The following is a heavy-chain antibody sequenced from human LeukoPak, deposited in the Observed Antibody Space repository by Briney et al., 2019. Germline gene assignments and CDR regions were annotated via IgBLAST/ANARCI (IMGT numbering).Heavy chain of an antibody. Sequence: GGSLRLSCATSGFTFSSYWMSWVRQAPGKGLEWVANIKQDGSEKYYVDSVKGRFTISRDNAKNSLYLQMNSLRAEDTAVYYCASDREYYYGSGSFDYWGQGTLVTVSS. D-gene: IGHD3-10*01. V-gene: IGHV3-7*04. J-gene: IGHJ4*02. CDR3: ASDREYYYGSGSFDY. CDR2: IKQDGSEK. CDR1: GFTFSSYW.